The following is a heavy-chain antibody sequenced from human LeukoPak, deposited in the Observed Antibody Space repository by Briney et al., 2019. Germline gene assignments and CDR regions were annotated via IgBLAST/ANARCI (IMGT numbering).Heavy chain of an antibody. J-gene: IGHJ4*02. D-gene: IGHD3-22*01. CDR1: GYTFTGYY. CDR2: INPNSGGT. CDR3: ARGYYDSSGYYYADSDY. V-gene: IGHV1-2*06. Sequence: ASVKVSCKASGYTFTGYYMHWVRQAPGQGFEWMGRINPNSGGTNYAQKFQGRVTMTRDTSISTAYMELSRLRSDDTAVYYCARGYYDSSGYYYADSDYWGQGTLVTVSS.